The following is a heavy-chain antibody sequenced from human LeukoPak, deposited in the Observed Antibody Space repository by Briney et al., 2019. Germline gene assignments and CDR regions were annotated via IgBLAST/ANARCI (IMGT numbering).Heavy chain of an antibody. Sequence: VASVKVSCKASGHIFTTYGFNWVRQAPGQGLEWMGWISAYNGDTQYAQKLQGRVTMTTDTSTRTAYLELRSLSSDDTAVYYCARGHSESSLSFFDFWGQGTLVTVSS. CDR3: ARGHSESSLSFFDF. J-gene: IGHJ4*02. V-gene: IGHV1-18*01. CDR1: GHIFTTYG. D-gene: IGHD1-26*01. CDR2: ISAYNGDT.